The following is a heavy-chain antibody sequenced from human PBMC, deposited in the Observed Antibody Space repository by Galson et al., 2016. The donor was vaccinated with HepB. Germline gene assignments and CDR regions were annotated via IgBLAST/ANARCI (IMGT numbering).Heavy chain of an antibody. D-gene: IGHD3-9*01. CDR1: GYTFSNYA. CDR3: ARKEFRYFDNWFDP. Sequence: SGYTFSNYALNWVRQAPGQGLEWMGWINTDTGNPTYAQGFAGRFVFSLDTSVSTAYLQINSLKAEDTAMYYCARKEFRYFDNWFDPWGQGTLVTVSS. V-gene: IGHV7-4-1*02. CDR2: INTDTGNP. J-gene: IGHJ5*02.